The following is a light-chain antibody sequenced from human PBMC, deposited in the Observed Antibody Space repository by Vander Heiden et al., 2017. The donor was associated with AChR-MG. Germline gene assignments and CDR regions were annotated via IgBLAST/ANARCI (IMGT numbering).Light chain of an antibody. J-gene: IGKJ1*01. Sequence: ELVLTQSPGTLPLSPGASAPLSCSASQSVSSIYLAWYQQKPGQAPRLLIYGASSRATDIPDRFRGSGSGTEFTLTIDRLEPEDFALYFCQQYGSSPWTFGQGTKVEIK. CDR2: GAS. V-gene: IGKV3-20*01. CDR1: QSVSSIY. CDR3: QQYGSSPWT.